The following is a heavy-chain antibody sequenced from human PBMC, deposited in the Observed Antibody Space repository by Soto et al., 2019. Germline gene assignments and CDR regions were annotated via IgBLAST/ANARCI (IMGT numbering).Heavy chain of an antibody. Sequence: QVQLVESGGGVVQPGRSLRLSCAASGFTFSSYAMHWVRQAPGKGLEWVAVISYDGSNKYYADSVKGRFTISRDNSKHTLYLQMHSLRAEDTAVYYCAKGQGSGSYKTRFDYWGQGTLVTVSS. CDR3: AKGQGSGSYKTRFDY. J-gene: IGHJ4*02. CDR1: GFTFSSYA. CDR2: ISYDGSNK. V-gene: IGHV3-30-3*01. D-gene: IGHD1-26*01.